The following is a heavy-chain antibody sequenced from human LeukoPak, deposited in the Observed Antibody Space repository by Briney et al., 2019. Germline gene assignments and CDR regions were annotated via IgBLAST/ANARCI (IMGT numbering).Heavy chain of an antibody. CDR2: IFYDGNI. J-gene: IGHJ6*03. CDR3: ARHLWDIAARNYYYMDV. V-gene: IGHV4-39*01. Sequence: MPSGTLSLTCTVSGGSIRSNGFYWGWIRQPPGERLEWIGSIFYDGNIYYNPSLSSRVAISVDTSKNQFSLKLSSVTVADTAVYYCARHLWDIAARNYYYMDVWGKGTTVTVSS. CDR1: GGSIRSNGFY. D-gene: IGHD6-6*01.